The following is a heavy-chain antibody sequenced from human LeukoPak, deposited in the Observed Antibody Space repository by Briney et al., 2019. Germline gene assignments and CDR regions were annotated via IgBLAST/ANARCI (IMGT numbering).Heavy chain of an antibody. CDR3: ATVKRDCSGGTCYSYDY. CDR2: ISSNGDIT. V-gene: IGHV3-23*01. CDR1: RFTFNTYA. D-gene: IGHD2-15*01. J-gene: IGHJ4*02. Sequence: GGSLRLSCVASRFTFNTYAVNWVRQAPGKGLEWVSAISSNGDITYYADSVRGRFTISRDNSKNTVFLQMNSLRADDTAVYYCATVKRDCSGGTCYSYDYWGQGTLVTVSS.